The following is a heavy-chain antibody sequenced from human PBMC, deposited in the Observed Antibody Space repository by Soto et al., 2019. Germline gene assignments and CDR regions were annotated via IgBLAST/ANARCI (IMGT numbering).Heavy chain of an antibody. J-gene: IGHJ2*01. CDR2: INHSGSA. Sequence: PSETLSLTCAVYGGSFSGYYWTWIRQTPGKGLQWIGQINHSGSANYNPSLKSRLTFSVDTSKNQFSLKLTSVTAADTAVYYCARGTDTWFFALWGRGTLVTV. CDR3: ARGTDTWFFAL. V-gene: IGHV4-34*01. D-gene: IGHD3-9*01. CDR1: GGSFSGYY.